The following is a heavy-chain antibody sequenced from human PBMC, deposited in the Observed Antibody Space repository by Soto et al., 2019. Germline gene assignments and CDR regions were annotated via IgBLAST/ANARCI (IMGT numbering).Heavy chain of an antibody. J-gene: IGHJ4*02. CDR2: IYYSGST. CDR1: GGSISSGGYY. D-gene: IGHD3-10*01. V-gene: IGHV4-31*03. CDR3: ARKSPKKGSDY. Sequence: SETLSLTCTVSGGSISSGGYYWSWIRQHPGKGLEWIGYIYYSGSTYYNPSLKSRVTISVDTSKNQFSLKLSSVTAADTAVYYCARKSPKKGSDYWGQGTLVTVSS.